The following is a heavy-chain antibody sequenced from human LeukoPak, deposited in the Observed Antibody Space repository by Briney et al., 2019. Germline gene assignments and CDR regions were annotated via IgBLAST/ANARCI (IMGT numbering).Heavy chain of an antibody. D-gene: IGHD2-15*01. V-gene: IGHV3-20*04. CDR3: ARLLTRLKGYCSGGSCYSDYYGMDV. CDR2: INWNGGST. J-gene: IGHJ6*02. Sequence: GRSLRLSCAASGFTFDDYGMSWVRQAPGKGLEWVSGINWNGGSTGYADSVKGRFTISRDNAKNSLYLQMNSLRAEDTALYYCARLLTRLKGYCSGGSCYSDYYGMDVWGQGTTVTVSS. CDR1: GFTFDDYG.